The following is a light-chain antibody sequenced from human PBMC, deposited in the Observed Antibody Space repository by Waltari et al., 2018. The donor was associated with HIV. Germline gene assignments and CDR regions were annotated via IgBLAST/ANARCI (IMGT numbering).Light chain of an antibody. CDR2: EVN. CDR3: NSYAGSNNWV. CDR1: SSDVGGYKY. Sequence: SPGQSVTISCTGTSSDVGGYKYVSWYQQHPGKAPKLMIYEVNKRPSGVPDRFSGSKSANTASLTVSGLQADDEADYYCNSYAGSNNWVFGGGTKLTVL. V-gene: IGLV2-8*01. J-gene: IGLJ3*02.